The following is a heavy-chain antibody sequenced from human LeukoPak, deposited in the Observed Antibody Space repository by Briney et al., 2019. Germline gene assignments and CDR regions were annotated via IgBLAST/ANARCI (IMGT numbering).Heavy chain of an antibody. V-gene: IGHV3-74*01. CDR3: AREGDYGGNSGVNYFDY. CDR1: GFTFSSYW. D-gene: IGHD4-23*01. CDR2: INSDGSST. J-gene: IGHJ4*02. Sequence: GGSLRLSCAASGFTFSSYWMHWVRQAPGKGLVWVSRINSDGSSTSYADSVKGRYTISRDNAKNSLYLQMNSLRAEDTAVYYCAREGDYGGNSGVNYFDYWGQGTLVTVSS.